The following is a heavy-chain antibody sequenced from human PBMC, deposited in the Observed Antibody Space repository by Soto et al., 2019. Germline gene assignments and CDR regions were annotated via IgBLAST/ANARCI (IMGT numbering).Heavy chain of an antibody. J-gene: IGHJ4*02. CDR1: GFTFSSYG. V-gene: IGHV3-33*01. CDR3: AREGCSGGSCYSGFANY. Sequence: QVQLVESGGGVVQPGRSLRLSCAASGFTFSSYGMHWVRQAPGTGLEWVAVIWYDGSNKYYADSVKSRFTISRDNSTNTLYVQMNSLRAEYTAVYYCAREGCSGGSCYSGFANYWGQGNLVTFSS. D-gene: IGHD2-15*01. CDR2: IWYDGSNK.